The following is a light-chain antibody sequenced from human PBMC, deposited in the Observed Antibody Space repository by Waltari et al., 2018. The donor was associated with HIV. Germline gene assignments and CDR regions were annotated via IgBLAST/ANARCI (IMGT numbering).Light chain of an antibody. J-gene: IGKJ2*01. CDR1: PRLVYRDGDTY. CDR2: KFS. Sequence: VVMTPFPLSLHVPVVQPATISWRSIPRLVYRDGDTYLNWFQQRPGQSPRRLIYKFSNRDSGVPDRFSGSGSGTDFALNISRVEAEDVGVYYCMQGLHWPYTFGQGTKLEIK. CDR3: MQGLHWPYT. V-gene: IGKV2-30*01.